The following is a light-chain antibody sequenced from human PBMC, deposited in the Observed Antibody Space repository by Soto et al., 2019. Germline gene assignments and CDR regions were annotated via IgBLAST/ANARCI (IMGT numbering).Light chain of an antibody. Sequence: EIVLTQSPGTLSLSPGERATLSCRASQSVSSSYLAWYQQKPGQAPRLLIYGASSRATGIPDRFSGGGSGTDFTLTISRLEPEDCAVYYCQHYDSSQTFGQGTKVEIK. V-gene: IGKV3-20*01. CDR3: QHYDSSQT. J-gene: IGKJ1*01. CDR1: QSVSSSY. CDR2: GAS.